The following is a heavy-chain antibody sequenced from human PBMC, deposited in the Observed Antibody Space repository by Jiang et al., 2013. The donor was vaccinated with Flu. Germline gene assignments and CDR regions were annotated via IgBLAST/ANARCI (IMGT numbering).Heavy chain of an antibody. V-gene: IGHV2-70*01. CDR1: GFSLSTNGMC. Sequence: KPTQTLTLTCTFSGFSLSTNGMCVSWIRQPPGKALEWLAFIGWDGDKYYSTSLKNRATISKDTSKNQVVLTMTNMDPVDTATYYCARVAGRVGGGTEFPNMHEHFFDSVGAGNPGHRLL. CDR2: IGWDGDK. J-gene: IGHJ4*02. CDR3: ARVAGRVGGGTEFPNMHEHFFDS. D-gene: IGHD3-10*01.